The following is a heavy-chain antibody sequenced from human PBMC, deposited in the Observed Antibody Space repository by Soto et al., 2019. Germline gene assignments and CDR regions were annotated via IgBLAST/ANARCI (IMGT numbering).Heavy chain of an antibody. V-gene: IGHV4-34*02. D-gene: IGHD3-3*01. CDR2: INHTGGT. Sequence: QVHLQQWGAGLLKPSETLSLTCAVYGGSVNGYYWNWIRQPPGKGLEWIGEINHTGGTHYNPSLKSLVTMSVDTSKHQFSLRLSSVTAADTAIYYCATRITVFGLLIPPFDPWGQGTQVTVSS. J-gene: IGHJ5*02. CDR1: GGSVNGYY. CDR3: ATRITVFGLLIPPFDP.